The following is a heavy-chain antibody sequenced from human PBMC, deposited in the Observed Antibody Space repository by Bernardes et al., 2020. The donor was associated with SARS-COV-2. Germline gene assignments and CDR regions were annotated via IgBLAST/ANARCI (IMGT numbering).Heavy chain of an antibody. CDR1: GGSISSGGYY. V-gene: IGHV4-31*03. CDR3: ARESYCSSTSCYRGTYYYGMDV. J-gene: IGHJ6*02. Sequence: SETLSLTCTVSGGSISSGGYYWSWIRQHPGKGLEWIGYIYYSGSTYYNPSLQSRVTISVDTSKNQFSLKLSSVTAADTAVYYCARESYCSSTSCYRGTYYYGMDVWGQGTTVTVSS. CDR2: IYYSGST. D-gene: IGHD2-2*01.